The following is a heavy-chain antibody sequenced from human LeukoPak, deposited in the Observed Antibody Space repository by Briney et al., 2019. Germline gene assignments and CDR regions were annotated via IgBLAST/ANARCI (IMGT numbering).Heavy chain of an antibody. J-gene: IGHJ6*03. CDR3: ARDSAARPYYYMDV. CDR1: GFTFSSYA. CDR2: ISYDGSNK. Sequence: GGSLRLSCAASGFTFSSYAMHWVRQAPGKGLEWVAVISYDGSNKYYADSVKGRFTISRDNSKNTLYLQMNSLRAEDTAVYYCARDSAARPYYYMDVWGKGTTVTVSS. D-gene: IGHD6-6*01. V-gene: IGHV3-30*01.